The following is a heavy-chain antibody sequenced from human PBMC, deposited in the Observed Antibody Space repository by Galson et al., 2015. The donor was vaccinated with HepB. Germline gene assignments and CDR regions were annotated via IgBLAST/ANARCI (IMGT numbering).Heavy chain of an antibody. D-gene: IGHD3-9*01. J-gene: IGHJ4*02. CDR2: ISYDGTNK. CDR1: GFTFSNFA. Sequence: SLRLSCAASGFTFSNFAVHWVRQAPGKGLEWVAVISYDGTNKFYADSVKGRFTVSRDNSKNTLYLQMNSLRVEDTAVYYCVRGLQEYFDWLLFGYWGQGTLVTVSS. CDR3: VRGLQEYFDWLLFGY. V-gene: IGHV3-30-3*01.